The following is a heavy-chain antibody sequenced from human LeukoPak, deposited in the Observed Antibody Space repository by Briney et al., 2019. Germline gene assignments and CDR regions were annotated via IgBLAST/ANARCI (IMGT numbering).Heavy chain of an antibody. V-gene: IGHV3-11*01. CDR2: ISSSGSTI. CDR3: ARALSDFWSGYYENYFDY. CDR1: GFTFSDYY. D-gene: IGHD3-3*01. Sequence: PGGSLRLSCAASGFTFSDYYMSWIRQAPGKGLEWVSYISSSGSTIYYADSVKGRFTISRDNAKNSLYLQMNSLRAEDTAVYYCARALSDFWSGYYENYFDYWGQGTLVTVSP. J-gene: IGHJ4*02.